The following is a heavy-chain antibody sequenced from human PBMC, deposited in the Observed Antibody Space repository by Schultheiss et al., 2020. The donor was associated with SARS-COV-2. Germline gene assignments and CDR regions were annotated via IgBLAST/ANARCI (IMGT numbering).Heavy chain of an antibody. CDR2: INHSGST. CDR3: ASPDSSAYSYAFDI. Sequence: SETLSLTCAVYGGSFSGYYWSWIRQPPGKGLEWIGEINHSGSTNYNPSLKSRVTISVDTSKNQFSLKLSSVTAADTAVYYCASPDSSAYSYAFDIWGQGTMVTVSS. CDR1: GGSFSGYY. V-gene: IGHV4-34*01. J-gene: IGHJ3*02. D-gene: IGHD3-22*01.